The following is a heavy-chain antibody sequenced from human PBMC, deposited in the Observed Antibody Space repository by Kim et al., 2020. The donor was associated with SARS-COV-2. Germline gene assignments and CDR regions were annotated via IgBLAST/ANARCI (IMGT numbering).Heavy chain of an antibody. CDR2: INPSGGST. J-gene: IGHJ6*02. CDR1: GYTFTSYY. V-gene: IGHV1-46*01. D-gene: IGHD2-15*01. CDR3: ARPQGCCSGGSCRYGMDV. Sequence: ASVKVSCKASGYTFTSYYMHWVRQAPGQGLEWMGIINPSGGSTSYAQKFQGRVTMTRDTSTSTVYMELSSLRSEDTAVYYCARPQGCCSGGSCRYGMDVWGQGTTVTVSS.